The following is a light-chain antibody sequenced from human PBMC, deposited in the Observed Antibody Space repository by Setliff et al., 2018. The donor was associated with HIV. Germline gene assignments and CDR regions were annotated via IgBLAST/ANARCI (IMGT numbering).Light chain of an antibody. CDR2: EVT. Sequence: QSALTQPASVSGSPGQSITISCTGTSSDVGSYNLVSWYQQHPGKAPKLMIYEVTRRPSGVSSRFSGSKSGNTASLTISGLQAEDEADYYCCSYADTSTYVFGTGTKV. CDR3: CSYADTSTYV. CDR1: SSDVGSYNL. V-gene: IGLV2-23*02. J-gene: IGLJ1*01.